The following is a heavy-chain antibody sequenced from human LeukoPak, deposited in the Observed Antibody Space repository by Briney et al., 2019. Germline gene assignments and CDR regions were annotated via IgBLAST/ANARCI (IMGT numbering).Heavy chain of an antibody. Sequence: SQTLSLTCAIPRDRPSSNSAASNCIRHSPSSCLDWLGRTYYRSKWYNDYAVSVKSRITINPDTSKNQFSLQLNSVTPEDTAVYYCARGMETYSSSQGMDVWGQGTTVTVSS. J-gene: IGHJ6*02. CDR1: RDRPSSNSAA. CDR3: ARGMETYSSSQGMDV. D-gene: IGHD6-13*01. V-gene: IGHV6-1*01. CDR2: TYYRSKWYN.